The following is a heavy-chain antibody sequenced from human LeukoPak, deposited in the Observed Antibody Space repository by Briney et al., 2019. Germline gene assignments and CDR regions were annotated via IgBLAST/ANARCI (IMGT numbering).Heavy chain of an antibody. D-gene: IGHD6-19*01. Sequence: SETLSLTCTVSGGSINSSYWSWIRQPPGKGLEWIGYIYYSGSTNNNPSFKSRVAISVDTPKNQFSLKLSSVTAADTAVYYCATWGIAVAGTFDYWGQGTLVTVST. J-gene: IGHJ4*02. CDR3: ATWGIAVAGTFDY. CDR1: GGSINSSY. V-gene: IGHV4-59*08. CDR2: IYYSGST.